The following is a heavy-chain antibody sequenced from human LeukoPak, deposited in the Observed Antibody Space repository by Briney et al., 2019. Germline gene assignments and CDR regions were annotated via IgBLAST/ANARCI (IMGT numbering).Heavy chain of an antibody. V-gene: IGHV4-34*01. CDR1: GFTFSSYS. J-gene: IGHJ6*02. CDR2: TSHGGST. D-gene: IGHD3-9*01. Sequence: GSLRLSCAASGFTFSSYSMNWVRQSPGKGLEWIGETSHGGSTNYNPSLKSRVTISPDMSKKQFSLKLTSVTAADTAVYYCARVDANYDILTGSTYCYYYGMDVWGQGTTVTVSS. CDR3: ARVDANYDILTGSTYCYYYGMDV.